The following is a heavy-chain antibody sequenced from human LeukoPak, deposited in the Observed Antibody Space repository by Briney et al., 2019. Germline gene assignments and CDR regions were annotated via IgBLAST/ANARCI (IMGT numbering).Heavy chain of an antibody. V-gene: IGHV1-46*01. J-gene: IGHJ4*02. CDR3: AREECSIGVCYPSGY. Sequence: ASVKVSCKASGYTFTSYYMHWVRQAPGQGLEWMGIINPSGGSTSYAQKFQGRVTMTRDTSTSTVYMELSSLRSEDTAVYYCAREECSIGVCYPSGYWGQGTLVTVSS. D-gene: IGHD2-8*01. CDR2: INPSGGST. CDR1: GYTFTSYY.